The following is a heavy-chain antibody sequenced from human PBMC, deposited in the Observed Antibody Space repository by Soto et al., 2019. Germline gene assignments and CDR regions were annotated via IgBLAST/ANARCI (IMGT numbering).Heavy chain of an antibody. J-gene: IGHJ6*02. Sequence: XESLKISFKCSGYTFTDYWLAWVRQIPGKGLEWMGMIYPGDSDTRYSPSFQGQGTISADKSMTTAYLQWNSLKASDTAMYYCARISRVPAKGRNSGMDVWGQGTTVTVSS. CDR2: IYPGDSDT. D-gene: IGHD2-15*01. CDR3: ARISRVPAKGRNSGMDV. V-gene: IGHV5-51*01. CDR1: GYTFTDYW.